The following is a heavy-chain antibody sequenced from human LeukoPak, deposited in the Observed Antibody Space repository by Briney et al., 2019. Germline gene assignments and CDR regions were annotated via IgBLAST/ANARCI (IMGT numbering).Heavy chain of an antibody. V-gene: IGHV3-23*01. Sequence: GGSLRLSCEAYGFTFSSHALSWVRQAPGKGLEWVAAISDDATITYYADSVKGRFTISRDNSRDTLFPQMSSLKDEDAAIYYCAKGYSDTARFDSWGQGTLVTVSS. D-gene: IGHD5-12*01. CDR3: AKGYSDTARFDS. J-gene: IGHJ4*02. CDR1: GFTFSSHA. CDR2: ISDDATIT.